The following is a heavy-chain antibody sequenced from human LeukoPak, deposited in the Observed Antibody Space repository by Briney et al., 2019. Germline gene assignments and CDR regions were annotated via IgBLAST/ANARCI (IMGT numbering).Heavy chain of an antibody. CDR3: ARSRCSSTSCPFQH. CDR1: GYTFTGYY. Sequence: ASVKVSCKASGYTFTGYYMHWVRQAPGQGLEWMGWINPNSGGTNYAQKFQGRVTMTRDTSISTAYMELSRLRSDDTAVYYCARSRCSSTSCPFQHRGQGTLVTVSS. J-gene: IGHJ1*01. V-gene: IGHV1-2*02. CDR2: INPNSGGT. D-gene: IGHD2-2*01.